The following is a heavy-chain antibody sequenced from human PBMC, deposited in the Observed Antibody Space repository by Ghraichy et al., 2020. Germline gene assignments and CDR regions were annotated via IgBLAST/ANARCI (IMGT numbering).Heavy chain of an antibody. CDR2: ISWNSGSI. D-gene: IGHD6-13*01. J-gene: IGHJ6*02. CDR1: GFTFDDYA. CDR3: AKDMSSSSLAPYYGMDV. Sequence: GGSLRLSCAASGFTFDDYAMHWVRQAPGKGLEWVSGISWNSGSICYADSVKGRFTISRDNAKNSQYLQMNSLRAEDTALYYCAKDMSSSSLAPYYGMDVWSHGTTVT. V-gene: IGHV3-9*01.